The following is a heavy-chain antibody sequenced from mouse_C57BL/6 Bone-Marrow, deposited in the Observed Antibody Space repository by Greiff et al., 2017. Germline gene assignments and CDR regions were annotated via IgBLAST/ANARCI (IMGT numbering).Heavy chain of an antibody. CDR3: TNYYGSRYYFDY. CDR1: GFNIKDDY. V-gene: IGHV14-4*01. CDR2: IDPENGDT. D-gene: IGHD1-1*01. Sequence: VQLQQSGAELVRPGASVKLSCTASGFNIKDDYMHWVKQRPEQGLEWIGWIDPENGDTEYASKFQGKATITADTSSNTAYLQLSSLTSEDTAVYDCTNYYGSRYYFDYWGQGTTLTVSS. J-gene: IGHJ2*01.